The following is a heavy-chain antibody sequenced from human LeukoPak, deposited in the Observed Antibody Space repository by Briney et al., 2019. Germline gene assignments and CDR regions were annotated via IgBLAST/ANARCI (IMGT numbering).Heavy chain of an antibody. Sequence: GGSLRLSCAASGFAFSSFAMGWVRQSPGKGLEWLSTINGGGNTTFYSDSVKGRFTISRDNSKNTLYLHMDSLRPDDTAIYYCTKELHVAVAVADYYYFYMDVWGGGTAFTVSS. V-gene: IGHV3-23*01. CDR3: TKELHVAVAVADYYYFYMDV. J-gene: IGHJ6*03. CDR1: GFAFSSFA. D-gene: IGHD6-19*01. CDR2: INGGGNTT.